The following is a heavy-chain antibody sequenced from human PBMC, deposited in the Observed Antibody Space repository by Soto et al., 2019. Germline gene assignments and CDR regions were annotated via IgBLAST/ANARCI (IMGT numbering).Heavy chain of an antibody. J-gene: IGHJ6*02. Sequence: SETLSLTCTVSGGSISSGDYYWSWIRQPPGKGLEWIGYIYYSGSTYYNPSLKSRVTISADTSKNQFSLRLTSVTAADTAVYYCARVSWREKYGMDVWGQGTTVTVSS. V-gene: IGHV4-30-4*01. CDR3: ARVSWREKYGMDV. CDR1: GGSISSGDYY. CDR2: IYYSGST.